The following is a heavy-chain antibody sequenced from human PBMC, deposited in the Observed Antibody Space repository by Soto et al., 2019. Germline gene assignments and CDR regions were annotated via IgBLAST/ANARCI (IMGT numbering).Heavy chain of an antibody. CDR3: ASTNPPGAIEPYYYYYGMDV. CDR1: GGSISSSSYY. CDR2: IYYSGST. Sequence: SETLSLTCTVSGGSISSSSYYWGWIRQPPGKGLEWIGSIYYSGSTYYNPPLKGRVTISVDTSNNQFSLKLSSVTAAGTAVYYCASTNPPGAIEPYYYYYGMDVWGQGTTVTVSS. V-gene: IGHV4-39*01. J-gene: IGHJ6*02.